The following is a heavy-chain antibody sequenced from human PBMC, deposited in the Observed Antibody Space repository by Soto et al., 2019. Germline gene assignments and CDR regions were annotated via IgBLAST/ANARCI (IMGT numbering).Heavy chain of an antibody. D-gene: IGHD6-19*01. CDR3: GPRGAVADPRGY. CDR2: INHSGST. Sequence: QVQLQQWGAGLLKPSETLSLTCAVYGGSFSDFYWTWIRQLPGKGLEWIGEINHSGSTNYNPSLKSRVAISVDTSKSQFSLNLRSVTAADTAVYYCGPRGAVADPRGYWGQGTLVTVSS. J-gene: IGHJ4*02. CDR1: GGSFSDFY. V-gene: IGHV4-34*01.